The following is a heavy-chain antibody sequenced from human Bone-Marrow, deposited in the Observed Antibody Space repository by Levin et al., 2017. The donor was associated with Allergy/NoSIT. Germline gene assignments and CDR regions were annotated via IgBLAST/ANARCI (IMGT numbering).Heavy chain of an antibody. J-gene: IGHJ4*02. Sequence: GGSLRLSCAASGFTFVNYAMTWVRQPPGKGLEWVSGISGTGDRTYYADSVKGRFTVSRDTSKNTLYLQMNTLRAEDTAVYYCAKVWRSTIGDVDWGQGTLVTVSS. CDR3: AKVWRSTIGDVD. D-gene: IGHD2-2*01. CDR1: GFTFVNYA. V-gene: IGHV3-23*01. CDR2: ISGTGDRT.